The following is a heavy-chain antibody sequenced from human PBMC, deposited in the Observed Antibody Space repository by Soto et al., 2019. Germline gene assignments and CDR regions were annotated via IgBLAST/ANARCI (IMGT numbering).Heavy chain of an antibody. D-gene: IGHD6-19*01. CDR1: GFTFTSSA. Sequence: SVKVSCKASGFTFTSSAVQWVRQARGQRLERIGWIVVGSGNTNYAQKFQERVTIARDMSTSTAYMELSSLRSEDTAVYYCAAKQPGSGWYYYHYGMDVWGQGTTVTVSS. CDR3: AAKQPGSGWYYYHYGMDV. V-gene: IGHV1-58*01. CDR2: IVVGSGNT. J-gene: IGHJ6*02.